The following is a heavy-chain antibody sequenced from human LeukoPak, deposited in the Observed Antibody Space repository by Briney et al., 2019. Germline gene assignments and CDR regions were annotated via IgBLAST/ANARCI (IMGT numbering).Heavy chain of an antibody. D-gene: IGHD3-16*01. V-gene: IGHV3-23*01. CDR2: ISDSGGRT. Sequence: GGSLRLSCAASTFTFSKYAMSGVRQAPGKGLEWVSAISDSGGRTKYADSVKGRFIISRDNSKNTLYLQMESLRAEDTALYYCARDGGLSFFSYMGVWGIGTTVTVSS. CDR3: ARDGGLSFFSYMGV. CDR1: TFTFSKYA. J-gene: IGHJ6*03.